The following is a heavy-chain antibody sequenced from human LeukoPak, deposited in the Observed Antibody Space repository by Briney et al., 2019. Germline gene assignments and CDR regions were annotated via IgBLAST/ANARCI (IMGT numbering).Heavy chain of an antibody. CDR3: ARSPDRPGYSSSWYYFDY. D-gene: IGHD6-13*01. CDR2: ISSNGGST. J-gene: IGHJ4*02. Sequence: GGSLRLSCAASGFTFSSYAMHWVRQAPGKGLEYVSAISSNGGSTYYANSVKGRFTISRDNSKNTLYLQMGSLRAEDMAVYYCARSPDRPGYSSSWYYFDYWGQGTLVTVSS. CDR1: GFTFSSYA. V-gene: IGHV3-64*01.